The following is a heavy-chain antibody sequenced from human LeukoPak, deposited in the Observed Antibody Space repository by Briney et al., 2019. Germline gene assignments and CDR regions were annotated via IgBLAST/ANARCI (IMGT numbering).Heavy chain of an antibody. CDR1: GGTFSSYA. CDR2: MNPNSGNT. V-gene: IGHV1-8*02. Sequence: ASVKVSCKASGGTFSSYAINWVRQATGQGLEWMGWMNPNSGNTGYAQKFQGRVTMTRNTSISTAYMELSSLRSEDTAVYYCARGVRTVFYYYGMDVWGQGTTVTVSS. CDR3: ARGVRTVFYYYGMDV. J-gene: IGHJ6*02. D-gene: IGHD3-10*01.